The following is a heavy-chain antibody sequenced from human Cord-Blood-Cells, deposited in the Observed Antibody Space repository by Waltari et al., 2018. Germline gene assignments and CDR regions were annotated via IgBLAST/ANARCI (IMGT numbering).Heavy chain of an antibody. Sequence: GESGGGLVQPGRSLRLSCAASGFTFDDYAMHWVRQAPGKGLEWVSGISWNSGSIGYADSVKGRFTISRDNAKNSLNLQMNSLRAEDTALYYCAKDRGRTAAGPIYWGQGTLVTVSS. J-gene: IGHJ4*02. CDR1: GFTFDDYA. D-gene: IGHD6-13*01. V-gene: IGHV3-9*01. CDR3: AKDRGRTAAGPIY. CDR2: ISWNSGSI.